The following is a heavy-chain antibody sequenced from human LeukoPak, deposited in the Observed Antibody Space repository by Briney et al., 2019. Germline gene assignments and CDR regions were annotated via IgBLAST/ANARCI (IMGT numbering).Heavy chain of an antibody. D-gene: IGHD3-22*01. J-gene: IGHJ4*02. CDR1: GGTFSSYS. Sequence: SCKASGGTFSSYSMNWVRQAPGKGLEWVSSISSSSSYIYYADSVKGRFTISRDNAKNSLYLQMNSLRAEDTAVYYCARAPYYYDSSGSYFDYWGQGTLVTVSS. V-gene: IGHV3-21*01. CDR2: ISSSSSYI. CDR3: ARAPYYYDSSGSYFDY.